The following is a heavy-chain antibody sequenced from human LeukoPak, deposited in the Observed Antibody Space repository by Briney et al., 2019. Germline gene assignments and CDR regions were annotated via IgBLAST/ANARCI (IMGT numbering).Heavy chain of an antibody. CDR2: IKQDGSEK. J-gene: IGHJ4*02. CDR3: AKGGRGNGEVY. D-gene: IGHD2-8*01. CDR1: GFTVSSYW. V-gene: IGHV3-7*01. Sequence: GGSLRLSCAVSGFTVSSYWMNWVRQAPGKGLEWVASIKQDGSEKNYVDSVKGRFTISRDNAKSSLFLQMNDLRAEDTAVYYCAKGGRGNGEVYWGQGTLVTVS.